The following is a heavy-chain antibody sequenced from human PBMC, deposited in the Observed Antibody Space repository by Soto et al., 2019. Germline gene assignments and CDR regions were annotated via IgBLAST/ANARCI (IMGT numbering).Heavy chain of an antibody. Sequence: ASVKVSCKASGYTLSAHYIHWVRQAPGQGLEWMGRINPNGGGTKYAQKFQGRVTMTRDTSISTAYMEVSRLRSDDAAVYYCTRDDASDIWGQGTMVTVSS. CDR3: TRDDASDI. CDR2: INPNGGGT. V-gene: IGHV1-2*06. J-gene: IGHJ3*02. CDR1: GYTLSAHY.